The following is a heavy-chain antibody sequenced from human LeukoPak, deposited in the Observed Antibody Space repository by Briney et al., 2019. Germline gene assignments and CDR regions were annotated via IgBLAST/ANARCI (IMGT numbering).Heavy chain of an antibody. CDR1: GGSISSSNW. CDR2: IYHSGSA. D-gene: IGHD2-2*01. CDR3: ATMRGYCSSPTCQDS. J-gene: IGHJ4*02. Sequence: PSGTLSLTCAVSGGSISSSNWWSWVRQPPGKGLEWIGEIYHSGSANYSPSLKSRVTLSVDTSKNQFSLKLSSVTAADTAMYYCATMRGYCSSPTCQDSWGQGTLVTVSS. V-gene: IGHV4-4*02.